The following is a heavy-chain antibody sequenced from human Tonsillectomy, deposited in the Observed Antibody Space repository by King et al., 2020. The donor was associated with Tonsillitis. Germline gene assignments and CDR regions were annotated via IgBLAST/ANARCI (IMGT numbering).Heavy chain of an antibody. CDR2: ISYDGSQN. Sequence: VQLVESGGGVVQPGRSLRLSCAASGFTFSIYAMHWVRQAPGKGLEWVAVISYDGSQNFYADSVKGRFTISRDNSKNTLYLQMNSLRAEDTAVYYCAREPFLPRGIGRAYYRDYWGRGTLVTVSS. CDR1: GFTFSIYA. CDR3: AREPFLPRGIGRAYYRDY. J-gene: IGHJ4*02. D-gene: IGHD1-26*01. V-gene: IGHV3-30*04.